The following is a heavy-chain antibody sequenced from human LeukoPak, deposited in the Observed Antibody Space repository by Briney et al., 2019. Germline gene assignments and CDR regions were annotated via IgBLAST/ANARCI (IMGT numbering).Heavy chain of an antibody. V-gene: IGHV4-4*07. Sequence: PSETLSLTCTVSGGSISSYYWSWLRQPAGKGLEWIGRIYTSGSTNYNPSLKSRATMSVDTSKNQFSLKLSSVTAADTAVYYCARGEVLLWFGELFGGFDYWGQGTLVTVSS. CDR3: ARGEVLLWFGELFGGFDY. J-gene: IGHJ4*02. CDR2: IYTSGST. D-gene: IGHD3-10*01. CDR1: GGSISSYY.